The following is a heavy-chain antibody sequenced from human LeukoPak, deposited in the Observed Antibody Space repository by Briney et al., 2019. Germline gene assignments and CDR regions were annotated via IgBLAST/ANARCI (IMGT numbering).Heavy chain of an antibody. CDR1: GFTFSSFG. D-gene: IGHD5-12*01. V-gene: IGHV3-33*01. J-gene: IGHJ3*02. Sequence: PGGSLRLSCAASGFTFSSFGMHWVRQAPGKGLEWVAVIWYDGSNKYYADSVKGRFTISRDNSKNTLYLQMNSLRAEDTAVYYCARERGYSGYDLVDAFDIWGQGTMVTVSS. CDR3: ARERGYSGYDLVDAFDI. CDR2: IWYDGSNK.